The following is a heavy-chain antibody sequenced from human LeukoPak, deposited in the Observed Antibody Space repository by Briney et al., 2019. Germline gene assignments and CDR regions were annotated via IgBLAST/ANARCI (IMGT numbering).Heavy chain of an antibody. Sequence: GGSLRLSCAASGFTFNDYYMSWIRQAPGKGLEWLSYINIGGTNTHYADSVKGRFTISRDNAKKSLYLEMNNLRAEDSAVYYCATDGAGFDTWGQGVLVTVST. J-gene: IGHJ5*02. V-gene: IGHV3-11*01. CDR1: GFTFNDYY. CDR3: ATDGAGFDT. CDR2: INIGGTNT.